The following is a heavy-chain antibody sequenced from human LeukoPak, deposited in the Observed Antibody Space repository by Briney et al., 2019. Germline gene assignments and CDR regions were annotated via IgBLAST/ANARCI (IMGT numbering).Heavy chain of an antibody. J-gene: IGHJ6*02. CDR1: GGSISSYH. D-gene: IGHD2-21*02. CDR3: ARHRVVTAAIVYGMDV. Sequence: SETLSLTCTVSGGSISSYHWSWIRQPPGKGLEWIGYIYYSGSTNYNPSLKSRVTISVDTSKNQFSLKLSSVTAADTAVYYCARHRVVTAAIVYGMDVWGQGTTVTVSS. V-gene: IGHV4-59*08. CDR2: IYYSGST.